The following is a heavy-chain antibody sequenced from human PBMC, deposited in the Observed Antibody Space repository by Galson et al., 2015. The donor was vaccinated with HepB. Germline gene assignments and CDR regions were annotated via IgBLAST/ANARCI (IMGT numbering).Heavy chain of an antibody. CDR2: IYSGGST. J-gene: IGHJ4*02. CDR1: GFTVSSNY. D-gene: IGHD6-19*01. CDR3: ARGSSGWYYFDY. Sequence: SLRLSCAASGFTVSSNYMSWVRQAPGKGLEWVSVIYSGGSTYYADSVKGRFTISRDNSKNTLYLQMNSLRAEDTAVYYCARGSSGWYYFDYWGQGTLVTVSS. V-gene: IGHV3-66*02.